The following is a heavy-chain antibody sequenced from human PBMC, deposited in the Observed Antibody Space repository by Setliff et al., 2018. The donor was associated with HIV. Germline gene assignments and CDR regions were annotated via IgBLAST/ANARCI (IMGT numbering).Heavy chain of an antibody. CDR1: GFSFSSYG. Sequence: GESLKISCAASGFSFSSYGMHWVRQAPGKGLEWVAVISYDGSEKYYANSVKGRFTISRDNSKNTLYLQMNSLGADDTAMYYCAKDQGHTAMAYVDNWGQGTLVTVSS. CDR2: ISYDGSEK. V-gene: IGHV3-30*18. D-gene: IGHD5-18*01. CDR3: AKDQGHTAMAYVDN. J-gene: IGHJ4*02.